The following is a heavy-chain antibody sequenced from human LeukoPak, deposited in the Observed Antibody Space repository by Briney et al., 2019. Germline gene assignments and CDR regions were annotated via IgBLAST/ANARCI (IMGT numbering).Heavy chain of an antibody. Sequence: SETLSLTCTVSVSGDSFSSYHWSWLRQPPGKGLEWIGCISSSGSTSYNPSLKSRVTISVDTSKNQFSLKLSSVTAADTAVYYCARVGRGDHTWGSYYCDHWGQGTLVSVSS. J-gene: IGHJ4*02. CDR3: ARVGRGDHTWGSYYCDH. CDR1: GDSFSSYH. V-gene: IGHV4-59*01. CDR2: ISSSGST. D-gene: IGHD3-16*01.